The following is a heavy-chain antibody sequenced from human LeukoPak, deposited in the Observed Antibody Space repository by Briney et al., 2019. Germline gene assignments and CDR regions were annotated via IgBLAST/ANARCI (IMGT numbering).Heavy chain of an antibody. V-gene: IGHV1-58*02. Sequence: SVKVSCKASGFTFTSSAMQWVRQARGQRLEWIGWIVVGSGNTNYAQKFQERVTITRDMSTSTAYMKLSSLRSEDTAVYYCAADDWGSYRLSPWGQGTLVTVSS. CDR1: GFTFTSSA. D-gene: IGHD3-16*02. CDR3: AADDWGSYRLSP. CDR2: IVVGSGNT. J-gene: IGHJ5*02.